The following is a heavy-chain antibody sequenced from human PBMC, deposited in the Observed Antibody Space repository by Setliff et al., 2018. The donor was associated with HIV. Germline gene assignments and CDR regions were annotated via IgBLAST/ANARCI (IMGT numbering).Heavy chain of an antibody. Sequence: ASVKVFCKASGYMFTSYGISWVRQAPGHGLEWMGWISPYNGHTNYAQNFQGRVTMTRDTSISTAYMELSSLRSDDTAVYYCARGTAPRPASVLEFLEWLFPNWFDPWGQGTLVTVSS. CDR1: GYMFTSYG. D-gene: IGHD3-3*02. CDR2: ISPYNGHT. J-gene: IGHJ5*02. CDR3: ARGTAPRPASVLEFLEWLFPNWFDP. V-gene: IGHV1-18*01.